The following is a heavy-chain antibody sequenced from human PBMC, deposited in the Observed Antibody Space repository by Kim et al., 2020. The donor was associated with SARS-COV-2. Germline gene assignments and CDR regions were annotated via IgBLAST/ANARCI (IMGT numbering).Heavy chain of an antibody. CDR2: INTNTGNP. CDR3: ARDRWFGESNWFDP. Sequence: ASVKVSCKASGYTFTSYAMNWVRQAPGQGLEWMGWINTNTGNPTYAQGFTGRFVFSLDTSVSTAYLQISNLKAEDTAVYYCARDRWFGESNWFDPWGQGTLVTVSS. V-gene: IGHV7-4-1*02. D-gene: IGHD3-10*01. J-gene: IGHJ5*02. CDR1: GYTFTSYA.